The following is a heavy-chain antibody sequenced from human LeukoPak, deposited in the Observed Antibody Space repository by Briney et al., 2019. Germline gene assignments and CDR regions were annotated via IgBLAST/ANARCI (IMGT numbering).Heavy chain of an antibody. D-gene: IGHD6-19*01. J-gene: IGHJ4*02. V-gene: IGHV4-39*01. CDR1: GGLISSSTTYY. Sequence: SETLSLTCSVSGGLISSSTTYYWAWIRQPPGKGLEWIRSIYFNGITYYTASLECRVTVSVDTYNNPFSLRLTSLSAADTAAYYCARQPVVNRGAVASNFDYWGQGTLVTVSS. CDR2: IYFNGIT. CDR3: ARQPVVNRGAVASNFDY.